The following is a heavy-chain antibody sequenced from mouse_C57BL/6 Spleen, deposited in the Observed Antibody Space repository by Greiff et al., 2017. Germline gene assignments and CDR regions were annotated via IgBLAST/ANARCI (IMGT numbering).Heavy chain of an antibody. Sequence: QVQLKQPGAELVKPGASVKMSCKASGYTFTSYWITWVKQRPGQGLEWIGDIYPGSGSTNYNEKFKSKATLTVDTSSSTAYMQLSSLTSEDSAVYYCARSGILRSHWYFDVWGTGTTVTVSS. CDR2: IYPGSGST. CDR1: GYTFTSYW. V-gene: IGHV1-55*01. D-gene: IGHD1-1*01. CDR3: ARSGILRSHWYFDV. J-gene: IGHJ1*03.